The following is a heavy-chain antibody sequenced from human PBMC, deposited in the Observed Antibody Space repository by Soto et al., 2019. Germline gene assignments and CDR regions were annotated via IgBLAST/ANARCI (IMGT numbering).Heavy chain of an antibody. V-gene: IGHV3-33*01. Sequence: QVQLVESGGGVVQPGRSLRLSCAAYGFTFSSYGMHWVRQAPGKGLEWVAVIWYDGSNKYYADSVKGRFTISRDNSKNTLYLQMNSLRAEYTAVYYCAREGRGYYFDYWGQGTLVTVSS. CDR3: AREGRGYYFDY. CDR2: IWYDGSNK. D-gene: IGHD3-10*01. J-gene: IGHJ4*02. CDR1: GFTFSSYG.